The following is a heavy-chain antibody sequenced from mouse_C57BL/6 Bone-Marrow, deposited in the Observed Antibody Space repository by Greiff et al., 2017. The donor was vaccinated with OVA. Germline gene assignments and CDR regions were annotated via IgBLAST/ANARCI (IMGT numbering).Heavy chain of an antibody. J-gene: IGHJ1*03. D-gene: IGHD2-5*01. CDR1: GFNIKDDY. Sequence: VQLKQSGAELVRPGASVKLSCTASGFNIKDDYMHWVKQRPEQGLEWIGWIDPENGDTEYASKFQGKATITADTSSNTAYLQLSSLTSEDTAVYYCTTVPYYSNYIWYFDVWGTGTTVTVSS. V-gene: IGHV14-4*01. CDR3: TTVPYYSNYIWYFDV. CDR2: IDPENGDT.